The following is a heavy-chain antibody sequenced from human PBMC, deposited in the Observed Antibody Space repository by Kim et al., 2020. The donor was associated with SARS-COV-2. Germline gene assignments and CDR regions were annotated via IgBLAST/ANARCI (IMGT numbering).Heavy chain of an antibody. CDR3: AKDRYYDFWSGYYFDY. J-gene: IGHJ4*02. V-gene: IGHV3-23*01. Sequence: TPRFTISRDKSKNTLYLQMNSLRAEDTAVYYCAKDRYYDFWSGYYFDYWGQGTLVTVSS. D-gene: IGHD3-3*01.